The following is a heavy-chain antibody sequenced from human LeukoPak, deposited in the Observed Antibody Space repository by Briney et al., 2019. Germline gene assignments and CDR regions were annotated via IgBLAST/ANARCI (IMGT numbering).Heavy chain of an antibody. J-gene: IGHJ4*02. Sequence: AGGSLRLSCAASGVTFSSYSMNWVRQAPGKGLEWVSYISSSSSTIYYADSVKGRFTISRDNAKNSLYLQMNSLRAEDTAVYYCAKASAMIVVVSKHFDYWGQGPLVTVSS. CDR3: AKASAMIVVVSKHFDY. CDR2: ISSSSSTI. D-gene: IGHD3-22*01. CDR1: GVTFSSYS. V-gene: IGHV3-48*01.